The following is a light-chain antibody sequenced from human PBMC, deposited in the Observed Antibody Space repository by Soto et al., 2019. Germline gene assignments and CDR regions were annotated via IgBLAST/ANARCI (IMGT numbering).Light chain of an antibody. CDR2: KAS. V-gene: IGKV1-5*03. Sequence: DIQLTQSPSTLSASVGDRVTITCRASQSISGWLAWYQQKPGKAPKLLIYKASSLQSGVPSRFSGSGSGTEFTLTLSRLQPDDFAVYYCQQYHGYPWTFGQGTKVDVK. CDR1: QSISGW. J-gene: IGKJ1*01. CDR3: QQYHGYPWT.